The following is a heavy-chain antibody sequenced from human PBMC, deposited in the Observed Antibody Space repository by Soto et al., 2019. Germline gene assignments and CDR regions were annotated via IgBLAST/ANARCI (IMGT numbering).Heavy chain of an antibody. Sequence: GESLKISRKASGYKFTTFWLNWVRQTPGKGLEWLGRIDPTDSFTNYSPPFEGHVTISVDRSISTAYLQWNSLQASDTAIYYCARPASGGSRDAFDVWGQGTTVTVSS. CDR1: GYKFTTFW. CDR3: ARPASGGSRDAFDV. J-gene: IGHJ3*01. V-gene: IGHV5-10-1*01. CDR2: IDPTDSFT. D-gene: IGHD2-15*01.